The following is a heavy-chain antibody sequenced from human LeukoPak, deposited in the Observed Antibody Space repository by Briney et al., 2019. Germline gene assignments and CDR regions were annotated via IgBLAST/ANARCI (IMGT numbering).Heavy chain of an antibody. CDR2: IYTSGST. CDR3: ASEGRYCSSTSCSLFDY. J-gene: IGHJ4*02. V-gene: IGHV4-61*02. CDR1: GGSISSGSYY. Sequence: SETLSLTCTVSGGSISSGSYYWSWIRQPAGKGLEWIGRIYTSGSTNYNPSLKSRVTISVDTSKNQFSRKLSSVTAADTAVYYCASEGRYCSSTSCSLFDYWGQGTLVTVSS. D-gene: IGHD2-2*01.